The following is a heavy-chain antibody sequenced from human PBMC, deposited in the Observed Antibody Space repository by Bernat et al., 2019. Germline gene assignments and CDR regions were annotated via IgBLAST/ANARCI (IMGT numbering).Heavy chain of an antibody. V-gene: IGHV3-33*01. D-gene: IGHD3-9*01. Sequence: VQLAESGGGVVQPGRSLRLSCAASGFTFSSYGMHWVRQAPGKGLEWVAVIWYDGSNKYYADSVKGRFTISRDNSKNTLYLQMNSLRAEDTAVYYCAREGGYDILTGYYKGDFDYWGQGTLVTVSS. CDR3: AREGGYDILTGYYKGDFDY. CDR2: IWYDGSNK. CDR1: GFTFSSYG. J-gene: IGHJ4*02.